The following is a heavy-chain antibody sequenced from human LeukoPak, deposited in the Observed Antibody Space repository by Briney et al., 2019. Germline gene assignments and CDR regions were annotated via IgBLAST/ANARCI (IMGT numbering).Heavy chain of an antibody. CDR2: ISAGGSGT. J-gene: IGHJ4*02. Sequence: YPGGSLRLSCASSGFTYSNFGMSWVRQVPGKGLEWVSSISAGGSGTYFADSVKGRFRISRDNSKSTLFLQMNSLRVEDTAIYYCATLSSGGSGSYHHYWGQGTLVTVSS. D-gene: IGHD3-10*01. V-gene: IGHV3-23*01. CDR1: GFTYSNFG. CDR3: ATLSSGGSGSYHHY.